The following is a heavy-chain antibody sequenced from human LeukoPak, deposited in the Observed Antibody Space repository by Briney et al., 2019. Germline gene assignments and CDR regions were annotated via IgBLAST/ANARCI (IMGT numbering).Heavy chain of an antibody. J-gene: IGHJ6*02. CDR1: GGSFSGYY. CDR2: INHSGST. D-gene: IGHD2-2*02. V-gene: IGHV4-34*01. CDR3: ARGLGDRSSTSCYTRRGLFRYYYGMDV. Sequence: SETLSLTCAVYGGSFSGYYWSWIRQPPGKGLEWIGEINHSGSTNYNPSLKSRVTIPVDTSKNQFSLKLSSVTAADTAVYYCARGLGDRSSTSCYTRRGLFRYYYGMDVWGQGTTVTVSS.